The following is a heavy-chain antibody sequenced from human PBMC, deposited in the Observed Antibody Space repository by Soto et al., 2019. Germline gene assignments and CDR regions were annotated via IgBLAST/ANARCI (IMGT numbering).Heavy chain of an antibody. J-gene: IGHJ4*02. Sequence: QLQLQESGSGLVKPSQTLSLTCDVSGDSISSGGFSWSWIRQPPGKGLEWIGYIYHRGGTYYNPSLKSRVTISIDRSKNQFSLEMTSVTAADTAVYFCAIGGDYYLDSWGQGTLVTVSS. CDR1: GDSISSGGFS. CDR3: AIGGDYYLDS. D-gene: IGHD4-17*01. CDR2: IYHRGGT. V-gene: IGHV4-30-2*01.